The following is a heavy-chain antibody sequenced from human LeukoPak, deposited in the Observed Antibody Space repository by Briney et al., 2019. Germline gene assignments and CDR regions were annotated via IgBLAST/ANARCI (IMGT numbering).Heavy chain of an antibody. J-gene: IGHJ4*02. CDR3: ASAALYYDFWSGYDY. CDR1: GYIFTDYY. D-gene: IGHD3-3*01. Sequence: RASVKVSCKTSGYIFTDYYIHWVRQAPGQGLEWMGWINPYSGGTNYAQKFQGRGTMTRDTSISTAYMEVSRLRSDDTAVYYCASAALYYDFWSGYDYWGQGTLVTVSS. CDR2: INPYSGGT. V-gene: IGHV1-2*02.